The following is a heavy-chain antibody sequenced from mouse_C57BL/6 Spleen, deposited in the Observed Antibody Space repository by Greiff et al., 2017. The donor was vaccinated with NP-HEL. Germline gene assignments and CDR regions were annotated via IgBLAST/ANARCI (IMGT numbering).Heavy chain of an antibody. CDR2: INPNNGGT. V-gene: IGHV1-26*01. J-gene: IGHJ2*01. Sequence: EVQLQQSGPELVKPGASVKISCKASGYTFTDYYMNWVKQSHGKSLEWIGDINPNNGGTSYNQKFKGKATLTVDKSSSTAYMELRSLTSEDSAVYYCARLGLRRWRAFDYWGQGTTLTVSS. CDR3: ARLGLRRWRAFDY. CDR1: GYTFTDYY. D-gene: IGHD2-2*01.